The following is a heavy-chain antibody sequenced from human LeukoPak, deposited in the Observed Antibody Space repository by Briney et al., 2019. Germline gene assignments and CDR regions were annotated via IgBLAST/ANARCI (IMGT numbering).Heavy chain of an antibody. CDR2: ISGSGGST. V-gene: IGHV3-23*01. Sequence: GGSLRLSCAASGFTFSSYAMSWVRQAPGKGLEWVSAISGSGGSTYYADSVKGRFTISRDNSKNTLYLQMNSLRAEDTAVYYCAKDRFGELYIEYLQHWGQGTLVTVSS. J-gene: IGHJ1*01. D-gene: IGHD3-10*01. CDR1: GFTFSSYA. CDR3: AKDRFGELYIEYLQH.